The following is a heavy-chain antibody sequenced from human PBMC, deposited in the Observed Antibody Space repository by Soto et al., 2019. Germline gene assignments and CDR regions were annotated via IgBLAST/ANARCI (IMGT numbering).Heavy chain of an antibody. Sequence: EVQLVESGGGLVQPGGSLKLSCAASGFAFSGSAMHWVRQASGKGLEWVGRIRNRSNSYATAYAASVRGRFTISRDDSKNKGYLEMNSPETEDTAVYYCTRYCSGASCTKNAFDIWGQGTMVTVSS. V-gene: IGHV3-73*02. CDR3: TRYCSGASCTKNAFDI. J-gene: IGHJ3*02. CDR1: GFAFSGSA. D-gene: IGHD2-15*01. CDR2: IRNRSNSYAT.